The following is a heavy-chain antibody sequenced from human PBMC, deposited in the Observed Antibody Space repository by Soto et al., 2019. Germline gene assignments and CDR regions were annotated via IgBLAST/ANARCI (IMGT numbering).Heavy chain of an antibody. CDR2: IKQDGSEK. J-gene: IGHJ6*03. CDR3: ARVTGSDFWSGYWAHNYYYYYMDV. CDR1: GFTFSSYW. Sequence: GGSLRLSCAASGFTFSSYWMSWVRQAPGKGLEWVANIKQDGSEKYYVDSVKGRFTISRDNAKNSLYLQMNSLRAEDTAVYYCARVTGSDFWSGYWAHNYYYYYMDVWGKGTTVTVSS. V-gene: IGHV3-7*01. D-gene: IGHD3-3*01.